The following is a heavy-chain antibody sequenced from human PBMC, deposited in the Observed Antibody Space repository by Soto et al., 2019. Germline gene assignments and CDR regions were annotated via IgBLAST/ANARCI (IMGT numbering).Heavy chain of an antibody. CDR3: ARRIAAYYYYYYGMDV. J-gene: IGHJ6*02. CDR1: GFTFSSYG. Sequence: RLSCAASGFTFSSYGMHWVRQAPGKGLEWVAVIWYDGSNKYYADSVKGRFTISRDNSKNTLYLQMNSLRAEDTAVYYCARRIAAYYYYYYGMDVWGQGTTVTVSS. V-gene: IGHV3-33*01. D-gene: IGHD6-13*01. CDR2: IWYDGSNK.